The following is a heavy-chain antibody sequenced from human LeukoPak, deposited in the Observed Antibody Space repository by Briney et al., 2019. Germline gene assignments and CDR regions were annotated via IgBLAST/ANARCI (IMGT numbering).Heavy chain of an antibody. CDR2: IIPILGIA. CDR3: ASEDSYCGGDCYSGMDY. V-gene: IGHV1-69*04. J-gene: IGHJ4*02. CDR1: GGTFSSYA. Sequence: ASVKVSCKAFGGTFSSYAISWVRQAPGQGLEWMGRIIPILGIANYAQKFQGRVTITADKSTSTAYMELSSLRSEDTAVYYCASEDSYCGGDCYSGMDYWGQGTLVTVSS. D-gene: IGHD2-21*02.